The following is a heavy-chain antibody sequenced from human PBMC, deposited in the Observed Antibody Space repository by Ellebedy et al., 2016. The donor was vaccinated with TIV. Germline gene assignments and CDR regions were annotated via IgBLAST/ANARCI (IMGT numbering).Heavy chain of an antibody. CDR1: GFSFRNSA. Sequence: GESLKISXAASGFSFRNSAMSWVRQAPGKGLDWVSTINTEGTVTYYADSVRGRFTISRDNSKNTVYLQMNSLTAEDTAIYFCAKDAQPWNDNEGAVDPWGQGTLVTVSS. CDR3: AKDAQPWNDNEGAVDP. V-gene: IGHV3-23*01. D-gene: IGHD1-1*01. J-gene: IGHJ5*02. CDR2: INTEGTVT.